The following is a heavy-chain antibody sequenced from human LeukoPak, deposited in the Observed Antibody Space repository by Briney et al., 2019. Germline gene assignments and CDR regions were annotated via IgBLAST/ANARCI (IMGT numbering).Heavy chain of an antibody. CDR1: GYTFTDYY. CDR3: ARWGTAMGTTDY. J-gene: IGHJ4*02. CDR2: INPNSGGT. D-gene: IGHD5-18*01. Sequence: GASVKVSCKASGYTFTDYYMHWVRRAPGQGLEWMGRINPNSGGTNYAQKFQGSVTMTRDTSISTAYMELSRLRFDDTAVYYCARWGTAMGTTDYWGQGTLVTVSS. V-gene: IGHV1-2*06.